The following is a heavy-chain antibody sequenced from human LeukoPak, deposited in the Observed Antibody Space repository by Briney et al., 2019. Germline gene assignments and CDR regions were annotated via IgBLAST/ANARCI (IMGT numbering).Heavy chain of an antibody. D-gene: IGHD4-17*01. CDR2: IYYSGST. Sequence: SETLSLTCTVSGGSISSYYWGWIRQPPGKGLEWIGSIYYSGSTYYNPSLKSRVTISVDTSKNQFSLKLSSVTAADTAVYYCARHGDYVLQNWFDPWGQGALVTVSS. CDR3: ARHGDYVLQNWFDP. J-gene: IGHJ5*02. V-gene: IGHV4-39*01. CDR1: GGSISSYY.